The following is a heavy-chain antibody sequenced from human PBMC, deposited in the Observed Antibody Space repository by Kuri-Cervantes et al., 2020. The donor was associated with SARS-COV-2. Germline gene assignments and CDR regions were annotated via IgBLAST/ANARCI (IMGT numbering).Heavy chain of an antibody. D-gene: IGHD3-3*01. Sequence: SETLSPTCTLAGGSTSSYYWSWVRQPPGKGREWIGYIYYSGSTNHNPSFKSRVTISVDTSKNQSSLKLSCVTAADTAVYFCARVSAEAIFGVVTTAAWFDPWGQGTLVTVSS. CDR3: ARVSAEAIFGVVTTAAWFDP. J-gene: IGHJ5*02. V-gene: IGHV4-59*01. CDR1: GGSTSSYY. CDR2: IYYSGST.